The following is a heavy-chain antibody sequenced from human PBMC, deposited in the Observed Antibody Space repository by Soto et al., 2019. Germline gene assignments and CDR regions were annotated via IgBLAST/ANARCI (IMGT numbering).Heavy chain of an antibody. D-gene: IGHD3-10*01. J-gene: IGHJ6*02. CDR3: ASGGIPSRFGELSTLLSWRYYGMDV. CDR2: IIPILGIA. V-gene: IGHV1-69*02. CDR1: GGTFSSYT. Sequence: SVKVSCKASGGTFSSYTISWVRQAPGQGLEWMGRIIPILGIANYAQKFQGRVTITADKSTSTAYMELSSLRSEDTAVYYCASGGIPSRFGELSTLLSWRYYGMDVWGQGTTVTVSS.